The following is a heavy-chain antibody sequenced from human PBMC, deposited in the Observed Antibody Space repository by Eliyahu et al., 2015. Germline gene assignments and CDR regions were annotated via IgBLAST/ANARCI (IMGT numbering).Heavy chain of an antibody. V-gene: IGHV4-31*03. J-gene: IGHJ4*02. Sequence: QVQLQESGPGLVKPSQTLSLXCTVSGGSXSSXGYYWSWIRQHPGKGLEWIGYIYYSGSTYYNPSLKSRVTISVDTSKNQFSLKLSSVTAADTAVYYCARGLYYGSGSYYYFDYWGQGTLVTVSS. D-gene: IGHD3-10*01. CDR3: ARGLYYGSGSYYYFDY. CDR2: IYYSGST. CDR1: GGSXSSXGYY.